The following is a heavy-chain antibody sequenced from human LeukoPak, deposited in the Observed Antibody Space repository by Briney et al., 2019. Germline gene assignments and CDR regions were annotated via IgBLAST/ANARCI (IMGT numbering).Heavy chain of an antibody. D-gene: IGHD3-9*01. V-gene: IGHV1-69*05. CDR1: GGSFSNYI. J-gene: IGHJ4*02. CDR3: ASRNDILTGYYPNS. Sequence: GASVKVSCKTSGGSFSNYIITWVRQAPGQGLEWMGGIVPLFVTPHYAQKYQGRLTIITDEPTSTAYMELSSLTSEDTAVYYCASRNDILTGYYPNSWGQGTLVVVSS. CDR2: IVPLFVTP.